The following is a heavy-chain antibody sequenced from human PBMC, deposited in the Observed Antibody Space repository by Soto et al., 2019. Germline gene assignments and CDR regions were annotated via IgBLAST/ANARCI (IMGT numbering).Heavy chain of an antibody. CDR1: GFTFSNYA. CDR2: ISGSDDRT. J-gene: IGHJ4*02. V-gene: IGHV3-23*01. Sequence: EVQLLESGGGLEQPGGSLRLSCVASGFTFSNYAMNWIRQAPGKGLEWVSSISGSDDRTFFADSVKGRFTISRDNSKDTVFLKMNNLRGEDTARYYCTKGGRGIDIFFDSWGQGTLVSVSS. D-gene: IGHD3-9*01. CDR3: TKGGRGIDIFFDS.